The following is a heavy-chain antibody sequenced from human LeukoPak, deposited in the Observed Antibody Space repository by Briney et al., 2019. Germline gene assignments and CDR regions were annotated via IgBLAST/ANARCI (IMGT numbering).Heavy chain of an antibody. CDR1: GGSISSYY. Sequence: SETLSLTCTVSGGSISSYYWSWIRQPPGKGLEWIGYIYDSGSTNYNPSLKSRVTISVDTSKNQFSLKLSSVTAADTAVYYCARTPRNFGCIDYWGQGTLVTVSS. V-gene: IGHV4-59*01. D-gene: IGHD2-15*01. CDR2: IYDSGST. J-gene: IGHJ4*02. CDR3: ARTPRNFGCIDY.